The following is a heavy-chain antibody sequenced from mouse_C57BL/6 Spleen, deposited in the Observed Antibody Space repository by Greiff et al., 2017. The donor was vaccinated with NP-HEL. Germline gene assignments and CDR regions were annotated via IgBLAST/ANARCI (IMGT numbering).Heavy chain of an antibody. CDR3: ARDNGSIDWYFDV. CDR2: ISYSGST. CDR1: GYSFTSDY. J-gene: IGHJ1*03. D-gene: IGHD1-1*01. V-gene: IGHV3-8*01. Sequence: EVQRVESGPGLAKPSKTLSLTCSVTGYSFTSDYWNWIRKFPGNKLEYMVYISYSGSTYYNPSLKSRISITRDTSKNQYYLQLNSVTTEDTATYYCARDNGSIDWYFDVWGTGTTVTVSS.